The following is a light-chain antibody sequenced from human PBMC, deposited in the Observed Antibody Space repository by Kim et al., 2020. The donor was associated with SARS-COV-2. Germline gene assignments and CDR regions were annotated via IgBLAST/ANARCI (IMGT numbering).Light chain of an antibody. Sequence: RCLSTGERDTISCRDSQIISGSYITWYQQKPGQAPRLLIYGASNRATGSPDRFRGSGSGTDFTLTISRLEPEDFAVYYCQKYGTSFGQGTKVDIK. CDR3: QKYGTS. J-gene: IGKJ1*01. CDR1: QIISGSY. CDR2: GAS. V-gene: IGKV3-20*01.